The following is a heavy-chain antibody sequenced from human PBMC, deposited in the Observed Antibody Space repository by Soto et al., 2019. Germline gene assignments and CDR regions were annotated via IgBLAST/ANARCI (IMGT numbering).Heavy chain of an antibody. CDR3: ATKFRSYFDH. V-gene: IGHV3-23*01. CDR1: GFTFSTFA. Sequence: PGGSLRLSCVASGFTFSTFAMTWVRQTPGKGLEWVATVGDDGFRTNVADSVKGRFIISRNNSKDTLSLEMSRLRVEDHGIYYCATKFRSYFDHWGQGVRVTVSS. J-gene: IGHJ4*02. CDR2: VGDDGFRT.